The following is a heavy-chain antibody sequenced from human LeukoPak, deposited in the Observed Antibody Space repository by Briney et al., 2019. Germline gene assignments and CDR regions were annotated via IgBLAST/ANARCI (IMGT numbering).Heavy chain of an antibody. CDR1: GFTFSSYA. D-gene: IGHD1-1*01. J-gene: IGHJ2*01. V-gene: IGHV3-23*01. Sequence: PGGSLRLSCAASGFTFSSYAVSWVRQVPGKGLEWVSSISGSGGSTYYADSVKSRFTISRDNSKNTLYLQMNSLRAEDTALYYCAEWNSVYWYFDLWGRGTLVTVSS. CDR2: ISGSGGST. CDR3: AEWNSVYWYFDL.